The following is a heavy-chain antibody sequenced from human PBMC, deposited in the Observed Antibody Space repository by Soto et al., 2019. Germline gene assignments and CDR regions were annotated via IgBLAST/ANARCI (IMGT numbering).Heavy chain of an antibody. J-gene: IGHJ4*02. CDR3: AREGGGYRFDY. V-gene: IGHV4-59*01. Sequence: QVRLQESGPGLVKPSETLSLTCAVSGTSFGTYYWSWIRQPPGKGLEWIGYIFYSGHLKYNPSLKSRRTLSVAPPKNQISLRLTSVTAADTAVYYCAREGGGYRFDYWGQGALVTVSS. CDR2: IFYSGHL. CDR1: GTSFGTYY. D-gene: IGHD1-26*01.